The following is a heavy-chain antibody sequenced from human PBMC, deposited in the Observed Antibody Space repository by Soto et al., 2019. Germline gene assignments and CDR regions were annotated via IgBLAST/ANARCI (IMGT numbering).Heavy chain of an antibody. CDR2: INPNSGGT. CDR1: GYTFTGNY. CDR3: ARVIVVEPAAEDYYYYYGMDV. J-gene: IGHJ6*02. V-gene: IGHV1-2*02. D-gene: IGHD2-2*01. Sequence: ASVKVSCKASGYTFTGNYMHWVRQAPGQGREWMGWINPNSGGTKYAQKFQGRVTMTSDTSISTAYMELSRLRSDDTAVYYCARVIVVEPAAEDYYYYYGMDVWGQGXTVTVSS.